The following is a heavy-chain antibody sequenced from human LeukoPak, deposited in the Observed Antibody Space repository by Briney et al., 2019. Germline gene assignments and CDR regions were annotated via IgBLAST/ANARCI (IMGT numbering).Heavy chain of an antibody. J-gene: IGHJ4*02. Sequence: GGSLRLSCAASGFTFSSYAMHWVRQAPGKGLEWVAVISYDGSNKYYADSVKGRFTISRDNSKNTLYLQMNSLRAEDTAVYYCAKVYLAAAGGLGFDYWGQGTLVTVSS. CDR1: GFTFSSYA. CDR2: ISYDGSNK. V-gene: IGHV3-30-3*01. D-gene: IGHD6-13*01. CDR3: AKVYLAAAGGLGFDY.